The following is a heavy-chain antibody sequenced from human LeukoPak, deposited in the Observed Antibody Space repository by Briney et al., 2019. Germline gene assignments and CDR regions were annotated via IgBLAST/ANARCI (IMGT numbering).Heavy chain of an antibody. V-gene: IGHV3-74*01. J-gene: IGHJ3*02. CDR1: AFTFITYW. Sequence: GGALRHPCATSAFTFITYWMHWVGPAPGKERVGVSRINSDGSSTSYADSVKGRFTISRDNAKNTLYLQMNSLRAEDTAVYYCARWPAALFDAFDIWGQGTMVTVSS. CDR3: ARWPAALFDAFDI. CDR2: INSDGSST. D-gene: IGHD2-2*01.